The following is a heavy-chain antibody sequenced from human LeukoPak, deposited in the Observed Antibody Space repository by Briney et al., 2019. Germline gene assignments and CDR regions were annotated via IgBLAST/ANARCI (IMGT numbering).Heavy chain of an antibody. CDR1: GGSIRSSYYY. CDR3: ARGANLNWNSRVDY. V-gene: IGHV4-39*01. D-gene: IGHD1-7*01. CDR2: IYDSGST. Sequence: KTSEILSLTCTVSGGSIRSSYYYWGWIRQPPGKGLEWIGSIYDSGSTYYNPSLKSRVTISVDTSKNQFSLKLSSVTAADTAVYYCARGANLNWNSRVDYWGQGTLVTVSS. J-gene: IGHJ4*02.